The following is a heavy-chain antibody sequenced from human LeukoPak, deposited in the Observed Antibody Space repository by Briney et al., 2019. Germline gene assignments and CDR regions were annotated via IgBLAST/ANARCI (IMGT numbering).Heavy chain of an antibody. CDR1: GYSFSSYW. CDR2: IYPGDSDT. CDR3: ARRRSSTLIDY. J-gene: IGHJ4*02. D-gene: IGHD3-10*01. Sequence: NRGESLKISCKGSGYSFSSYWIAWVRQMPGKGLEWMGIIYPGDSDTTYSLSFQGQVTISADKSISTAYLRWNSLKASDTAMYFCARRRSSTLIDYWGQGTLVTVSS. V-gene: IGHV5-51*01.